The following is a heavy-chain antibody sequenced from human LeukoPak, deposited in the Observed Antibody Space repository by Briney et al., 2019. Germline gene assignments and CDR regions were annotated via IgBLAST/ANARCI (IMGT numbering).Heavy chain of an antibody. CDR1: GGTFSSYA. Sequence: ASVKVSCKASGGTFSSYAISWVRQAPGQGLEWMGRIIPIFGTANYAQKFQGRVTITTDESTSTAYIELSSLRSEDTAVYYCAREMVRGVIPLPFDYWGQGTLVTVSS. CDR2: IIPIFGTA. CDR3: AREMVRGVIPLPFDY. J-gene: IGHJ4*02. V-gene: IGHV1-69*05. D-gene: IGHD3-10*01.